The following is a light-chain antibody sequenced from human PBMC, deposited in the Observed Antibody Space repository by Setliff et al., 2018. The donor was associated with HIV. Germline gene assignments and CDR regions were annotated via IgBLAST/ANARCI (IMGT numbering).Light chain of an antibody. V-gene: IGLV2-23*02. Sequence: QSALTQPASVSGSPGQSITISRTGTSSDVGSYNFVSWYQQHPGKAPKLIIFEVRRRPSGVSHRFSGSKSGNMASLTISGLQADDEADYYCCSYVSSGTFYVFGTGTKVTVL. J-gene: IGLJ1*01. CDR3: CSYVSSGTFYV. CDR2: EVR. CDR1: SSDVGSYNF.